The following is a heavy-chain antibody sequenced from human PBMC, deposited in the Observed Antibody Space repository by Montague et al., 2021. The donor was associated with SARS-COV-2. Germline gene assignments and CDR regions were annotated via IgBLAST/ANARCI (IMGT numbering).Heavy chain of an antibody. D-gene: IGHD3-10*01. CDR2: INYDGSET. J-gene: IGHJ4*02. CDR3: ARNPHRTYCYGSGIYLLNHSYDY. V-gene: IGHV3-7*01. CDR1: GFTLYAYW. Sequence: SLRLSCAASGFTLYAYWMNWVRQAPGKGLEWVAHINYDGSETYYVGSVKGRFTISRDNANNALYLQMNNLRAEDTAVYFCARNPHRTYCYGSGIYLLNHSYDYWGPGTLVTVSS.